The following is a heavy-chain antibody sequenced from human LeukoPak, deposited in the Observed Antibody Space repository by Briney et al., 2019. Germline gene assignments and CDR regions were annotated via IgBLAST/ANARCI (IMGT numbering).Heavy chain of an antibody. CDR1: GFTVSSNY. J-gene: IGHJ4*02. V-gene: IGHV3-53*01. CDR2: IYSGGST. Sequence: GGSLRLSCAASGFTVSSNYMSWVRQAPGKGLEWVSVIYSGGSTYYSDSVKGRFTISRDNSKNTLYLQMNRLRAEDTAVYYCAREYCGGDWYDYWGQGTLVTVSS. D-gene: IGHD2-21*02. CDR3: AREYCGGDWYDY.